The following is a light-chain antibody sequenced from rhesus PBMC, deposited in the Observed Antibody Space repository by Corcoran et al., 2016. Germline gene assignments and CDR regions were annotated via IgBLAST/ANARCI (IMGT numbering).Light chain of an antibody. J-gene: IGKJ1*01. CDR3: QPYNRGPWT. CDR2: KAS. CDR1: QGISSW. Sequence: DIQMTQSPSSLSASVGDRVTITCRVSQGISSWLAGYQQKQGKAPKLLIYKASSLQSGGPSRFSGSGFGTVFTLTISTLQPEDCATYYCQPYNRGPWTFGQGTKVEIK. V-gene: IGKV1-21*01.